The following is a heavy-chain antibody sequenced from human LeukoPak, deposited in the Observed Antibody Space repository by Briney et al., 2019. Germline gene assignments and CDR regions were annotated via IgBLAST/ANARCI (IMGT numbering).Heavy chain of an antibody. Sequence: GGSLRLSCAASGFTFSSYWMHWVRQAPGKGLVWVSRINGDGSSTSYADSVEGRFTISRDNAKNTLYLQMNSLRAEDTAMYYCARSRYSSSEFDYWGQGTLVTVSS. V-gene: IGHV3-74*01. D-gene: IGHD6-13*01. CDR1: GFTFSSYW. CDR3: ARSRYSSSEFDY. CDR2: INGDGSST. J-gene: IGHJ4*02.